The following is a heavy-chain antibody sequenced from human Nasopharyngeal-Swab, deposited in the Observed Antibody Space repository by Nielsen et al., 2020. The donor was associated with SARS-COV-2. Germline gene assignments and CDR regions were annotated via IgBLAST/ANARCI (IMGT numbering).Heavy chain of an antibody. CDR2: VASVDASE. J-gene: IGHJ2*01. Sequence: GGSLRLSCAASGFRFSYYGMHWVRQAPGKGLEWVAAVASVDASEYYADSVKGRFTVSRDDSKSTVFLQVNSLTADDTAVYFCARDADTTRRNWYFDLWGRGTLVTVSS. CDR1: GFRFSYYG. CDR3: ARDADTTRRNWYFDL. V-gene: IGHV3-30*03. D-gene: IGHD1-14*01.